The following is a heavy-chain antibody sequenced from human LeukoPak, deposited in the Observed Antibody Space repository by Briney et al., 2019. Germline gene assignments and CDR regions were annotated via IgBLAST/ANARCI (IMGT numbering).Heavy chain of an antibody. CDR2: ISSSSSYI. J-gene: IGHJ6*03. CDR1: GFTFSSYS. Sequence: AGGSLRLSCAASGFTFSSYSMNWVRQAPGKGLEWVSSISSSSSYIYYADSVKGRFTISRDNAKNSLYLQMNSLRAEDTAVYYCARAYISGSSWYHYMDVWGKGTTVTISS. D-gene: IGHD6-13*01. V-gene: IGHV3-21*01. CDR3: ARAYISGSSWYHYMDV.